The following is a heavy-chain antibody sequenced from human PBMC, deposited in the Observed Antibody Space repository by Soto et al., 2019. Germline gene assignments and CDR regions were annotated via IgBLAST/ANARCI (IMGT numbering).Heavy chain of an antibody. Sequence: EVQLVESGGGLVQPGGSLRLSCAASGFSFSNYWIHWVRPAPGKGLVWVSRIKTDGSSTDYAASVKGRFTISRDNAKNTLYLQMNSLTAEDTAVYYCAKREGNTYGLFHWGQGTLVTVSS. D-gene: IGHD5-18*01. CDR3: AKREGNTYGLFH. CDR1: GFSFSNYW. J-gene: IGHJ4*02. CDR2: IKTDGSST. V-gene: IGHV3-74*01.